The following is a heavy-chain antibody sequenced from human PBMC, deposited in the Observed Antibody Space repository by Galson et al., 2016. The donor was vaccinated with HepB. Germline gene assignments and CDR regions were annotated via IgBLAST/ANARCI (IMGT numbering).Heavy chain of an antibody. J-gene: IGHJ4*02. D-gene: IGHD3-3*01. CDR1: GSAISSDGDY. CDR3: ARERNDFGSGWFFDY. V-gene: IGHV4-31*03. Sequence: TLSLTCTVSGSAISSDGDYWSWIRHHPGEGLEWIGYIYYSGSTYYTPSPKSRVTISVDTSRNQFSLRLDSVTAADTAVYYCARERNDFGSGWFFDYWGQGSLVTVSS. CDR2: IYYSGST.